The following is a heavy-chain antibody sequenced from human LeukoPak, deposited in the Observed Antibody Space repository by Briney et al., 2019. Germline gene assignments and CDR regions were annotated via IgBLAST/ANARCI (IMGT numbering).Heavy chain of an antibody. V-gene: IGHV1-3*01. D-gene: IGHD3-10*01. J-gene: IGHJ4*02. CDR3: ARDRGYYGSGSEFDY. CDR1: GYTFTSYA. Sequence: ASVKFSCKASGYTFTSYAMHWVRQAPGQRLEWMGWINAGNGNTKYSQKFQGRVTITRDTSASTAYMELSSLRSEDTAVYYCARDRGYYGSGSEFDYWGQGTLVTVSS. CDR2: INAGNGNT.